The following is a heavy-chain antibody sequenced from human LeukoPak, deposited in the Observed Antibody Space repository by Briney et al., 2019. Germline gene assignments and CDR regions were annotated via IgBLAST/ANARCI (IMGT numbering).Heavy chain of an antibody. Sequence: GRSLRLSCAASGFTFSSYSMNWVRQAPGKGLEWVSSISSSSSYIYYADSVKGRFTISRDNAKNSLYLQMNSLRAEDTAVYYCATYGYSSGWYPDYWGQGTLVTVSS. CDR1: GFTFSSYS. CDR2: ISSSSSYI. J-gene: IGHJ4*02. CDR3: ATYGYSSGWYPDY. V-gene: IGHV3-21*01. D-gene: IGHD6-19*01.